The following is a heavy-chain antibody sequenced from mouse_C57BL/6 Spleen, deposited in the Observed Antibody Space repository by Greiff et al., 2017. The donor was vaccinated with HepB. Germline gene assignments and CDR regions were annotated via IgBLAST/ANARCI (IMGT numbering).Heavy chain of an antibody. D-gene: IGHD2-5*01. V-gene: IGHV1-80*01. Sequence: QVQLQQSGAELVKPGASVKISCKASGYAFSSYWMNWVKQRPGKGLEWIGQIYPGDGDTNYNGKFKGKATLTADKSSSTAYMQLSSLTSEDSAVYFCARDYSNYRTWFAYWGQGTLVTVSA. CDR2: IYPGDGDT. J-gene: IGHJ3*01. CDR1: GYAFSSYW. CDR3: ARDYSNYRTWFAY.